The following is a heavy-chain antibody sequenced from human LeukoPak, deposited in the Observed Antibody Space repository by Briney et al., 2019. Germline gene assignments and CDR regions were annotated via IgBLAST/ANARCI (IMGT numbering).Heavy chain of an antibody. CDR2: ISFSSTTI. V-gene: IGHV3-48*04. CDR3: ARVPHDYSDYVAY. CDR1: GFSFATYS. D-gene: IGHD4-11*01. Sequence: GGTLRLSCAASGFSFATYSMNWFRQAPGKGLEWVAYISFSSTTIFYADFVKGRFTISRDNAQNSLYLQMSSLRAEDTAVYYCARVPHDYSDYVAYWGQGTLVTVSS. J-gene: IGHJ4*02.